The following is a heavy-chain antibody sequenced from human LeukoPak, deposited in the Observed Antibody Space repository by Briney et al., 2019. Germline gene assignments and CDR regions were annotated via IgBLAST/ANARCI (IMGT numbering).Heavy chain of an antibody. CDR2: IRGSGENT. J-gene: IGHJ4*02. V-gene: IGHV3-23*01. CDR3: AKLVGTGTTPTDY. D-gene: IGHD1-1*01. Sequence: GGSLRHSCAASRFTSSKYAMTWVRQSLGERLEWVSVIRGSGENTDYAGSVKGRFTISRDNSKNTLSLQMNSLRVEDTAVYYCAKLVGTGTTPTDYWGQGTLVTVSS. CDR1: RFTSSKYA.